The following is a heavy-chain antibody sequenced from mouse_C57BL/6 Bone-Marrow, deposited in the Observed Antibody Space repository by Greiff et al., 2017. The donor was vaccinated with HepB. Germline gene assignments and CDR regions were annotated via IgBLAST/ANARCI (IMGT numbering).Heavy chain of an antibody. CDR2: IYPGSGST. V-gene: IGHV1-55*01. J-gene: IGHJ4*01. Sequence: QVHVKQPGAELVKPGASVKMSCKASGYTFTSYWITWVKQRPGQGLEWIGDIYPGSGSTNYHEKFKSKATLTVDTSSSTAYMQLSSLTSEDSAVYYCARGDYYGSSFCAMDYWGQGTSVTVSS. D-gene: IGHD1-1*01. CDR3: ARGDYYGSSFCAMDY. CDR1: GYTFTSYW.